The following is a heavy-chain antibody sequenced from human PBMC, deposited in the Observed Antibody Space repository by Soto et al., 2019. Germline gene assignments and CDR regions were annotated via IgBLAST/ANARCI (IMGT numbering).Heavy chain of an antibody. Sequence: QVQLVQSGAEVKKPGASVKVACRTSGYTFTGYAFIWVRQAPGQGLEWMGWISAYNGNTKYAQRFQDRLTMTTDTSTSTGYMELRSLTSVDTAVYYCARCSTRYGDYGLCLGYWGQGTLVTVSS. V-gene: IGHV1-18*01. CDR1: GYTFTGYA. CDR3: ARCSTRYGDYGLCLGY. D-gene: IGHD4-17*01. J-gene: IGHJ4*02. CDR2: ISAYNGNT.